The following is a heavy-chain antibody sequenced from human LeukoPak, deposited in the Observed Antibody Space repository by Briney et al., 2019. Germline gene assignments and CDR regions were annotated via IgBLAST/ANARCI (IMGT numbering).Heavy chain of an antibody. D-gene: IGHD5-24*01. CDR1: GGSITNTNY. V-gene: IGHV4-4*02. CDR3: ARDSGGHNYALDGFDI. Sequence: SETLSLTCGVSGGSITNTNYWTWVRQPPGKGLEWIGEVNLQGSTNYNPSLMGRVAISVDTSENHISLQLTSVTAADTAVYYCARDSGGHNYALDGFDIWGQGTMVTVSS. J-gene: IGHJ3*02. CDR2: VNLQGST.